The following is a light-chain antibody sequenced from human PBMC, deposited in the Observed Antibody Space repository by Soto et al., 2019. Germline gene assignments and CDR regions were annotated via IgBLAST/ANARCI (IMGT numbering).Light chain of an antibody. CDR1: SSDVGGYDY. CDR3: SSYTGSSTFV. J-gene: IGLJ1*01. V-gene: IGLV2-14*01. CDR2: DVN. Sequence: QSDLTQPASVSGSPGQSITISNTGTSSDVGGYDYVSWYQQLPGKAPKLLIYDVNNRPSGVSHRFSGSKSGNTASLTISGLQAEDEADYYCSSYTGSSTFVFGTGTKVTVL.